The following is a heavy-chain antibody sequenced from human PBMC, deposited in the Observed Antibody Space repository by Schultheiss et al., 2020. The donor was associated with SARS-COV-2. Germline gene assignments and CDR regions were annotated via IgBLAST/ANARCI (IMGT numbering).Heavy chain of an antibody. J-gene: IGHJ4*02. CDR3: ARGPYYYDSSGPLSLDY. CDR2: IYYSGST. V-gene: IGHV4-39*01. CDR1: GGSISSSSYY. D-gene: IGHD3-22*01. Sequence: SETLSLTCTVSGGSISSSSYYWGWIRQPPGKGLEWIGSIYYSGSTYYNPSLKSRVTISVDTSKNQFSLKLSSVTAADTAVYYCARGPYYYDSSGPLSLDYWGQGTLVTVSS.